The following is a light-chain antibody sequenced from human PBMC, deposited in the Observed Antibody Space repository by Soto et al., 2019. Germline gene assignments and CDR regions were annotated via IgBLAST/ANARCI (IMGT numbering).Light chain of an antibody. CDR3: QVWDGSSEQQV. CDR2: YDS. J-gene: IGLJ3*02. CDR1: NIGSES. Sequence: SYELSQPPSVSVAPGKTATITCGGNNIGSESVHWYQQKPGQAPVLVMDYDSDRPSGIPERFSGSNSGNTATLTIIRVEAGDEAAYYCQVWDGSSEQQVFGGGTKVTVL. V-gene: IGLV3-21*04.